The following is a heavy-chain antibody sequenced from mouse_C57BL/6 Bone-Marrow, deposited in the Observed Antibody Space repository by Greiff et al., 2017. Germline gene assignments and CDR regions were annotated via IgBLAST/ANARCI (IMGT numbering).Heavy chain of an antibody. CDR1: GYSITSGYY. V-gene: IGHV3-6*01. CDR3: ASDGGGYCFDY. J-gene: IGHJ2*01. CDR2: ISYDGSN. Sequence: EVKLQESGPGLVKPSQSLSLTCSVTGYSITSGYYWNWIRQFPGNKLEWMGYISYDGSNNYNPSLKNRISITRDTSKNQFFLKLNSVTTEDTATYYCASDGGGYCFDYWGQGTTLTVSS. D-gene: IGHD1-1*02.